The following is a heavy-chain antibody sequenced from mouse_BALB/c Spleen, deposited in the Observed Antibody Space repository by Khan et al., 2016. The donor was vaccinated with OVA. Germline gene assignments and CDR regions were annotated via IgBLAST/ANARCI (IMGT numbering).Heavy chain of an antibody. V-gene: IGHV2-9*02. CDR3: ARLGDK. Sequence: QVQLKQSGPGLVAPSQSLSITCNVSGFSLTSYGVHWVRQPPGKGLEWLGVIWAGGSTNYNSALMYRPSISKDNSKSQVFLKMNSLQTDETAMYYGARLGDKWGQGTTLTVSS. J-gene: IGHJ2*01. CDR1: GFSLTSYG. CDR2: IWAGGST. D-gene: IGHD3-1*01.